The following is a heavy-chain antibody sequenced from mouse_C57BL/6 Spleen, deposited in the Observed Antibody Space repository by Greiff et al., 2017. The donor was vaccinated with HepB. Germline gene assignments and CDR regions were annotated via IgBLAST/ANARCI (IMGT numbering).Heavy chain of an antibody. V-gene: IGHV5-6*01. Sequence: EVQLVESGGDLVKPGGSLKLSCAASGFTFSSYGMSWVRQTPDKRLEWVATISSGGSYTYYPDSVKGRFTISRDNAKNTLYLQMSSLKSEDTAMYYCARHGNYYSNSFAWFAYWGQGTLVTVSA. CDR3: ARHGNYYSNSFAWFAY. CDR1: GFTFSSYG. J-gene: IGHJ3*01. CDR2: ISSGGSYT. D-gene: IGHD2-5*01.